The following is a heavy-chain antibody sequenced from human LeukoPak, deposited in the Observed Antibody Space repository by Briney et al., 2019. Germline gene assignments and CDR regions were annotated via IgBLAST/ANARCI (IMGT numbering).Heavy chain of an antibody. CDR2: IYYSGST. CDR3: ARAAGRDTTSGLDFDY. J-gene: IGHJ4*02. CDR1: GGSISSSSYY. V-gene: IGHV4-39*07. D-gene: IGHD1-26*01. Sequence: SETLSLTCTVSGGSISSSSYYWGWIRQPPGKGLEWFGSIYYSGSTYYNPSLKSRVNISVDTSKNQFSLKLSSVTAADTAVYYCARAAGRDTTSGLDFDYWGQGSLVTVSS.